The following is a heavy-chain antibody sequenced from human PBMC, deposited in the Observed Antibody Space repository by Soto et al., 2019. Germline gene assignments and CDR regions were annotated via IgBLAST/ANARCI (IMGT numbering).Heavy chain of an antibody. J-gene: IGHJ6*02. Sequence: QVQLVQSGAEVKKPGASVKVSCKASGYTFTSYDINWVRQATGQGVEGMGWMNPNSGNTGYAKKFQGIVTMTRNTTIRTAYMELSNLTSEDMAVYYCAREGVRGMDVWGQGTTVTVSS. CDR1: GYTFTSYD. CDR2: MNPNSGNT. V-gene: IGHV1-8*01. CDR3: AREGVRGMDV. D-gene: IGHD3-16*01.